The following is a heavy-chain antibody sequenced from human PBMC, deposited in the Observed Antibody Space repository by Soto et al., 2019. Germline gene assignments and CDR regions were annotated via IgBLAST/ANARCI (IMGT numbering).Heavy chain of an antibody. D-gene: IGHD3-9*01. CDR2: ISAYNGNT. CDR3: ARDRTPPEYYDILTGYSPLHY. J-gene: IGHJ4*02. Sequence: ASVKVSCKASGYTFTSYCISWVRQAPGQGLEWMGWISAYNGNTNYAQKLQGRVTMTTDTSTSTAYMELRSLRSDDTAVYYCARDRTPPEYYDILTGYSPLHYWGQGTLVTVSS. CDR1: GYTFTSYC. V-gene: IGHV1-18*01.